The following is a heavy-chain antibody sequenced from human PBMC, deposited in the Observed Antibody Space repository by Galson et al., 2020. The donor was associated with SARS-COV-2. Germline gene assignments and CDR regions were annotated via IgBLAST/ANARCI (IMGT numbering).Heavy chain of an antibody. D-gene: IGHD3-3*01. CDR3: ARDDFWSGYYRSSYYYYGMDV. Sequence: SETLSLTCTVSGGSISSGGYYWSWIRQHPGKGLEWIGYIYYSGSTYYNPSLKSRVTISVDTSKNQFSLKLSSVTAADTAVYYCARDDFWSGYYRSSYYYYGMDVWGQGTTVTVSS. V-gene: IGHV4-31*03. J-gene: IGHJ6*02. CDR2: IYYSGST. CDR1: GGSISSGGYY.